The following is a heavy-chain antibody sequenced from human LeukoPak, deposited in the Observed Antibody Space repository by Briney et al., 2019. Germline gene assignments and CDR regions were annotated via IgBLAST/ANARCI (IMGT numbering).Heavy chain of an antibody. CDR2: IYYSGNT. CDR1: GGSISPYY. J-gene: IGHJ4*02. V-gene: IGHV4-59*01. CDR3: ARSTGTTMFIDY. Sequence: PSETLSLTCTLSGGSISPYYWSWIRQPPGKGLEWLGYIYYSGNTDYNPSLKSRVAISVDTSKNQFSLKLSSVTAADTAVYYCARSTGTTMFIDYWGQGTLVTVSS. D-gene: IGHD3-10*02.